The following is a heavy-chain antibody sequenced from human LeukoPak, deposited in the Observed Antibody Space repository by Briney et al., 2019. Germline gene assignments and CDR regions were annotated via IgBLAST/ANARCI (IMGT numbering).Heavy chain of an antibody. CDR3: ARVLRGLSGSYYKPDY. CDR2: ISGGGGNTI. D-gene: IGHD1-26*01. J-gene: IGHJ4*02. Sequence: PGGSLRLSCAASGFTFSSHGMNWVRQAPGKGLEWVSFISGGGGNTIYYADSVKGRFTISRDNAKNSLYLQMNSLKAEDTAVYYCARVLRGLSGSYYKPDYWGQGTLVTVSS. V-gene: IGHV3-48*01. CDR1: GFTFSSHG.